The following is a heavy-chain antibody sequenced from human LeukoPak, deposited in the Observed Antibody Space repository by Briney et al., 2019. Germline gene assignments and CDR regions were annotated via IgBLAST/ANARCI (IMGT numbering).Heavy chain of an antibody. J-gene: IGHJ6*02. CDR1: GGSISTSSYY. D-gene: IGHD2-2*01. CDR2: IYYSGST. V-gene: IGHV4-39*01. CDR3: ARPRSSTSCYGDYYYGMDV. Sequence: SETLSLTCTVPGGSISTSSYYWGWIRQPLGKGLEWIGSIYYSGSTYYNPSLKSGVTISVDTSKNQFSLKLSSVTAADTAVYYCARPRSSTSCYGDYYYGMDVWGQGTTVTVSS.